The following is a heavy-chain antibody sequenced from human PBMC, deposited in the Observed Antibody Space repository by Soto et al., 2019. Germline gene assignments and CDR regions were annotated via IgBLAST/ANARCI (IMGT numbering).Heavy chain of an antibody. J-gene: IGHJ4*02. CDR2: IDWDDNK. D-gene: IGHD1-26*01. CDR1: GFSLSPNTMR. CDR3: ARHTGGTYGLPYYFDY. Sequence: SGPTLVNPTETLTVTCTFSGFSLSPNTMRVSWIRQPPGKALEWLARIDWDDNKFYSTSLKTRLAISRDTSKNQVVLTMTNMDPVDTATYYCARHTGGTYGLPYYFDYWGQGTLVTVSS. V-gene: IGHV2-70*04.